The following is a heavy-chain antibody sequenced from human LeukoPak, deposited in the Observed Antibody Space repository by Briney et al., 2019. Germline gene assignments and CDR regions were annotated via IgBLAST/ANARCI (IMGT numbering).Heavy chain of an antibody. Sequence: GASVKVSCKASGYTFTSYYMHWVRQATGQGLEWMGWMNPNSGNTGYAQKFQGRVTITRNTSISTAYMELSSLRSEDTAVYYCARDQGILTGSLDFWGQGTLVTVSS. D-gene: IGHD3-9*01. CDR2: MNPNSGNT. CDR1: GYTFTSYY. CDR3: ARDQGILTGSLDF. V-gene: IGHV1-8*03. J-gene: IGHJ4*02.